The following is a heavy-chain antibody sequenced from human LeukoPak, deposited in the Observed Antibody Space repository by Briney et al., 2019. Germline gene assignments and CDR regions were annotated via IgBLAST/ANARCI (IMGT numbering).Heavy chain of an antibody. Sequence: SETLSLTCSVSGDFVSTYYWSWIRQAPGKGLEWLGNIYGGGSTNYNPSLKNRVTISVDTSNSQFSLKLTSVNAADTAVYYCARTDSSGYYMFFDYWGQGTLVTVSS. CDR1: GDFVSTYY. D-gene: IGHD3-22*01. V-gene: IGHV4-59*02. CDR3: ARTDSSGYYMFFDY. J-gene: IGHJ4*02. CDR2: IYGGGST.